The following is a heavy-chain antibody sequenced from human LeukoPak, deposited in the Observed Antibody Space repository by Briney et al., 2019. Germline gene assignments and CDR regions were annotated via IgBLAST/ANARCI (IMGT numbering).Heavy chain of an antibody. CDR2: ISYDGSNK. CDR1: GFTFSSYA. D-gene: IGHD6-13*01. Sequence: PGGSLRLSCAASGFTFSSYAMHWVRQAPGKGLEWVAVISYDGSNKYYADSVKGRFTISRDNSKNTLYLQMNSLRAEDTAVYYCARDLRAYSSSWYNNWFDPWGQGTLVTVSS. CDR3: ARDLRAYSSSWYNNWFDP. J-gene: IGHJ5*02. V-gene: IGHV3-30-3*01.